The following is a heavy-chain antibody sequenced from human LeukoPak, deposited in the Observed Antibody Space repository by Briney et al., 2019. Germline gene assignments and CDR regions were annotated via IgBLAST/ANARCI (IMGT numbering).Heavy chain of an antibody. CDR1: GFTFSSYW. V-gene: IGHV3-74*01. J-gene: IGHJ4*02. CDR3: ATRSSRYTWVDY. Sequence: GGSLRLSCAASGFTFSSYWMHWVRQAPGKGLVWVSRINSDGSSTSYADSVKGRFTISRDNAKNTLYLQMNSLRAEDTAVYYCATRSSRYTWVDYWGQGTLVTVSS. D-gene: IGHD3-16*02. CDR2: INSDGSST.